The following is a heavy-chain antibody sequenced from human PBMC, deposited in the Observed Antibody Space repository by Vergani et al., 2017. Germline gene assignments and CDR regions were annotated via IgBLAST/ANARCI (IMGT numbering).Heavy chain of an antibody. Sequence: QVQLVESGGGVVQPGRSLRLSCAAPGFTFNQYGMHWVRQAPGQGLEGVAVTWYDGNNKQYADSVKGRFTISIDNSKSTMYLQMNSLRNEDMGVYYSARDLRLLYNRFDPWGQGTLVTVSS. CDR2: TWYDGNNK. D-gene: IGHD1-14*01. J-gene: IGHJ5*02. CDR1: GFTFNQYG. CDR3: ARDLRLLYNRFDP. V-gene: IGHV3-33*01.